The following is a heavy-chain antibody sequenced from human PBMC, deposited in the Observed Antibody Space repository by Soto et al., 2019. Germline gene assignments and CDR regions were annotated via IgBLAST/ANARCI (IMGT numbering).Heavy chain of an antibody. CDR2: IYYSGST. J-gene: IGHJ6*02. D-gene: IGHD2-2*01. CDR3: ARDRPRNARYCSSTSCHHYYGMDV. Sequence: SETLSLTCTVSGGSISSGGYYWSWIRQHPGKGLEWIGYIYYSGSTYYNPSLKSRVTISVDTSKNQFSLKLSSVTAADTAVYYCARDRPRNARYCSSTSCHHYYGMDVWGQGTTVTVSS. CDR1: GGSISSGGYY. V-gene: IGHV4-31*03.